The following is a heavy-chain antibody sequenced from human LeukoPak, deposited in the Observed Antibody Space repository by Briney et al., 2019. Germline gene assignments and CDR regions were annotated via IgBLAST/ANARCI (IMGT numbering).Heavy chain of an antibody. J-gene: IGHJ4*02. D-gene: IGHD2-2*01. CDR1: GGSIRSSYYY. V-gene: IGHV4-39*01. CDR2: IYDSGST. CDR3: ARGDCSSTNCYGFDY. Sequence: SETLSLTCTVSGGSIRSSYYYWGWIRQPPGKGLEWIGSIYDSGSTYYNPSLKSRVTISVDTSKNQFSLKLSSVTAADTAVYYCARGDCSSTNCYGFDYWGQGTLVTVSS.